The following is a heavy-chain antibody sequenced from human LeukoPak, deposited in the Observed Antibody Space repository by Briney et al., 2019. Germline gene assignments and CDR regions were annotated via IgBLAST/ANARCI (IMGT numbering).Heavy chain of an antibody. D-gene: IGHD6-19*01. V-gene: IGHV3-53*04. CDR1: WFTVSNNY. J-gene: IGHJ4*02. CDR3: GRVGVGAVAGNYLDY. Sequence: GGSLRLSCAASWFTVSNNYMSWVRQAPGKGLEWVSIIYRDGSTFYADSVKGRFTISRHNSKNTLFLQMNSLRPEDTAVYYCGRVGVGAVAGNYLDYWGQGTMVTVSS. CDR2: IYRDGST.